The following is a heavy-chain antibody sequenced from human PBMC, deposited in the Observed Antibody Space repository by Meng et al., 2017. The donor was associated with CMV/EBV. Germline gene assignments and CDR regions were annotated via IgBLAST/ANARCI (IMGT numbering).Heavy chain of an antibody. Sequence: LSLTCAASGFTFSSYSMNWVRQAPGKGLEWVSSISSSSYIYYADSVKGRFTISRDNAKNSLYLQMNSLRAEDTAVYYCARLGGDIVLMNAWGQGTLVTVSS. D-gene: IGHD2-8*01. J-gene: IGHJ5*02. CDR2: ISSSSYI. CDR1: GFTFSSYS. V-gene: IGHV3-21*01. CDR3: ARLGGDIVLMNA.